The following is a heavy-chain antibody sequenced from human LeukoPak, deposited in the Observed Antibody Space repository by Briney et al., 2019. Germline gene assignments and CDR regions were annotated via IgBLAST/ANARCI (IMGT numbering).Heavy chain of an antibody. D-gene: IGHD6-13*01. CDR2: IYYIGSA. CDR1: GGSIISYY. J-gene: IGHJ4*02. Sequence: PSETLSLTCTVSGGSIISYYWSWIREPPGKGLEWIGDIYYIGSANYNPSLKRRVTLSLDTSQNPFPLKLSSLTAPDTPVYLCARDGARAAAGRGVFDYWGQGTLVTVCS. CDR3: ARDGARAAAGRGVFDY. V-gene: IGHV4-59*01.